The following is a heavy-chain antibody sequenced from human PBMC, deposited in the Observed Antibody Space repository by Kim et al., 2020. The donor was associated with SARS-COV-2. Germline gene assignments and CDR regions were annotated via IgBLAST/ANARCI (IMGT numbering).Heavy chain of an antibody. CDR1: GFTFSSYS. CDR2: ISSSSSTI. D-gene: IGHD2-21*02. CDR3: ARSFVVVTAIRYYYYYGMDV. Sequence: GGSLRLSCAASGFTFSSYSMNWVRQAPGKGLEWVSYISSSSSTIYYADSVKGRFTISRDNAKNSLYLQMNSLRDEDTAVYYCARSFVVVTAIRYYYYYGMDVWGQGTTVTVSS. J-gene: IGHJ6*02. V-gene: IGHV3-48*02.